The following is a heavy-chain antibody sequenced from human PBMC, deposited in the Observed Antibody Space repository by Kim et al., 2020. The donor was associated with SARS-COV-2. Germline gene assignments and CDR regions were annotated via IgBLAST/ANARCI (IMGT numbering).Heavy chain of an antibody. CDR2: MNPNSGNT. Sequence: ASVKVSCKASGYTFTRYDINWVRQAPGQGLEWMGWMNPNSGNTGYAQKFQGRVTMTRNTSISTAYMELSSLRSEDTAVYYCARGYYRHTVVVAFPLYYYFMDVWGQGTPVTVSS. D-gene: IGHD2-15*01. CDR1: GYTFTRYD. V-gene: IGHV1-8*01. CDR3: ARGYYRHTVVVAFPLYYYFMDV. J-gene: IGHJ6*03.